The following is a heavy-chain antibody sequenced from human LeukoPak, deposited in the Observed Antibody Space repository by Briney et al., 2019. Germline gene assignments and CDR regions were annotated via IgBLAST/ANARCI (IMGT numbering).Heavy chain of an antibody. CDR2: IKSKIDGGTT. J-gene: IGHJ4*02. D-gene: IGHD1-26*01. CDR3: TTTVGY. Sequence: GGSLRLSCAASGFTFRNAWMTWVRQAPGMRLEWVGHIKSKIDGGTTDYAAPVKGRFTISREDSQNTLYLQMNSLKTDDAAVYYCTTTVGYWGQGTLVSVSS. V-gene: IGHV3-15*01. CDR1: GFTFRNAW.